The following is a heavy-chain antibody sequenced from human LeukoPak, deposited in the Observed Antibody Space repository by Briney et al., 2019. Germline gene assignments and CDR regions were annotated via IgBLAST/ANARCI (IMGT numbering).Heavy chain of an antibody. J-gene: IGHJ4*02. CDR1: GGSISSSAW. D-gene: IGHD6-13*01. Sequence: SGTLSLTCAVSGGSISSSAWWSWVRQPPGKGLEWIGEVYHSGSTNYNSFLKSRVTISVDKSKNQFSLKLTSAAAADTAVYYCARDLGSSWFEPLDYWGQGILVIVSS. V-gene: IGHV4-4*02. CDR2: VYHSGST. CDR3: ARDLGSSWFEPLDY.